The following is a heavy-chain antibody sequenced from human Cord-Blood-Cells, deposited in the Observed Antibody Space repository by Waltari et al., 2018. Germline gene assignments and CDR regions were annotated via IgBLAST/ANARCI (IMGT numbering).Heavy chain of an antibody. D-gene: IGHD2-21*02. CDR2: INHSGST. CDR1: GGSFSGYY. CDR3: AMVVVTAIPDY. Sequence: QVQLQQRGAGLLTPSETLSLTCAVYGGSFSGYYWSWIRRPPGKGLEGMGEINHSGSTNHSPCLMSRVARSVDTPKSQFSLELGSVTAADTAVYYWAMVVVTAIPDYWGQGTLVTVSS. J-gene: IGHJ4*02. V-gene: IGHV4-34*01.